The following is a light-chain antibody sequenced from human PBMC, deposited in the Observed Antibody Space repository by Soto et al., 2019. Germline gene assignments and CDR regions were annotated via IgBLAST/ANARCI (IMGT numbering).Light chain of an antibody. CDR2: EVS. V-gene: IGLV2-14*01. Sequence: QSALTQPASVSGSPGQSITISCTGTSSDVGAYNYVSWYQQHPDKATKLMLFEVSDRPSGVSNRFSGSNSGNTASLTISGLQAEDAADYFCSSYTSNRTLVFGVWTKLTVL. J-gene: IGLJ3*02. CDR1: SSDVGAYNY. CDR3: SSYTSNRTLV.